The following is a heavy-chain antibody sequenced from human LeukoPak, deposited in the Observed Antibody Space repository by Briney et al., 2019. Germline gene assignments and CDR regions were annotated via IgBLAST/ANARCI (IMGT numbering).Heavy chain of an antibody. Sequence: GGSLRLSCTASGFTFGDYAMSWFRQAPGKGLEWVGFIRSKAYGGTTEYAASVKGRFTISRDDSTSIAYLQMNSLKTEDTAVYYCTRAGRGIGYCSSTSCYGFDYWGQGTLVTVSS. J-gene: IGHJ4*02. CDR3: TRAGRGIGYCSSTSCYGFDY. V-gene: IGHV3-49*03. CDR2: IRSKAYGGTT. CDR1: GFTFGDYA. D-gene: IGHD2-2*01.